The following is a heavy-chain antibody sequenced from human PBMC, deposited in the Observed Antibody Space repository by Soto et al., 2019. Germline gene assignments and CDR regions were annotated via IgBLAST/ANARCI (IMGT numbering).Heavy chain of an antibody. Sequence: PGGSLRLSCAGSGFTFSGFGINWVRQAPGKGLEWVSVIWEDGSNKYYPGSVEVLITISGDNFKNTLYVQMNSLTDEDRAMYYCARADIVVVVAAPPIRDGMDVWGDATTVTVSS. CDR3: ARADIVVVVAAPPIRDGMDV. D-gene: IGHD2-15*01. CDR1: GFTFSGFG. CDR2: IWEDGSNK. J-gene: IGHJ6*02. V-gene: IGHV3-33*07.